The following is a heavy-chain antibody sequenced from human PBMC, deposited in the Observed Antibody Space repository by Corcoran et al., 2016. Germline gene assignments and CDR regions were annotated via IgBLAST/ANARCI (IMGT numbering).Heavy chain of an antibody. V-gene: IGHV3-30*18. CDR3: AKGKTIFGVVYYFDY. Sequence: QVQLVESGGGVVQPGRSLRLSCAASGFIFSSYGMHWVRQAPGKGLEWVAVISYDGSSKYYADSMKGRFTISRDNSKNTLYLQMNSLRAEDTAVYYCAKGKTIFGVVYYFDYWGQGTLVTVSS. CDR1: GFIFSSYG. D-gene: IGHD3-3*01. CDR2: ISYDGSSK. J-gene: IGHJ4*02.